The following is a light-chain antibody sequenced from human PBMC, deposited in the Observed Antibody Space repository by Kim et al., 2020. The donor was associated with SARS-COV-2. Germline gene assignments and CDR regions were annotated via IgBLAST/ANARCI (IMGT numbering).Light chain of an antibody. Sequence: PWDRSTLSCRSTKNIDTSLACYHQSPAQAPPLLVYAASNMATGVPDRFSVSGSVTDFTLTISSLEPGDFSIYYCQQRNSWPPAFTFGGGTKVDIK. V-gene: IGKV3-11*01. CDR1: KNIDTS. J-gene: IGKJ4*01. CDR3: QQRNSWPPAFT. CDR2: AAS.